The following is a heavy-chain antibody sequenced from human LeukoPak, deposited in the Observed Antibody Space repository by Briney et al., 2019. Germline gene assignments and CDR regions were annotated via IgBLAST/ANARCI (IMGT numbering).Heavy chain of an antibody. Sequence: GGSLRLSCAGSGFIFNNYAMHWVRQPPGKGLQWVSGLSWNCGSIDYADSVKGRFTISRDNAKNSLYLQMNSLRVEDTAFYYCAKDNRRHYTSGPNPDSLHWGQGALVTVSS. CDR2: LSWNCGSI. J-gene: IGHJ4*02. CDR1: GFIFNNYA. D-gene: IGHD6-19*01. V-gene: IGHV3-9*01. CDR3: AKDNRRHYTSGPNPDSLH.